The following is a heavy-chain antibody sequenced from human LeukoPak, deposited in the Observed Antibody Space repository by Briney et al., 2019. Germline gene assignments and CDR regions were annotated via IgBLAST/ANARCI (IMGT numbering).Heavy chain of an antibody. CDR3: ARDHRFLTSGVVTFVGVIANWFDP. V-gene: IGHV4-4*07. CDR2: IYTSGST. J-gene: IGHJ5*02. CDR1: GGSISTYY. Sequence: KPSETLSLTCSVSGGSISTYYWSWIRQPAGKGLEWIGRIYTSGSTNYNPSLKSRVTMSVDTSKNQFSLKLSSVTAADTAIYYCARDHRFLTSGVVTFVGVIANWFDPWGQGTLVTVSS. D-gene: IGHD3-16*02.